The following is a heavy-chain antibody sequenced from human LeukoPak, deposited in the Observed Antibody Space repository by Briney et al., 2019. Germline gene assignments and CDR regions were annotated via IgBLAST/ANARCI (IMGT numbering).Heavy chain of an antibody. CDR3: ARGSIVATGSSDY. J-gene: IGHJ4*02. Sequence: SVKVSCKASGGTFSSYAISWVRQAPGQGLEWMGGIIPIFGAANYAQKFQGRVTITADESTSTAYMELSSLRSEDTAVYYCARGSIVATGSSDYWGQGTLVTVSS. CDR1: GGTFSSYA. D-gene: IGHD5-12*01. CDR2: IIPIFGAA. V-gene: IGHV1-69*13.